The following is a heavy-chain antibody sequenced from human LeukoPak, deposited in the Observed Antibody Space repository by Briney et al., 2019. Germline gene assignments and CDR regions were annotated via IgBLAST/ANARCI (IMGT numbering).Heavy chain of an antibody. J-gene: IGHJ4*02. V-gene: IGHV4-59*06. CDR3: ARAPRGYYDILTGATHFYYFDY. CDR2: IYYSGST. Sequence: SETLSLTCTVSGGSISSYYWSWIRQHPGKGLEWIGYIYYSGSTYYNPSLKSRVTISVDTSKNQFSLKLSSVTAADTAVYYCARAPRGYYDILTGATHFYYFDYWGQGTLVTVSS. CDR1: GGSISSYY. D-gene: IGHD3-9*01.